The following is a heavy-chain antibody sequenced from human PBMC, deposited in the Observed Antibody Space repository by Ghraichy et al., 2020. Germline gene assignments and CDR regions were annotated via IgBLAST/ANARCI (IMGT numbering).Heavy chain of an antibody. CDR2: ISGSGGST. V-gene: IGHV3-23*01. CDR3: AKTTTVTTTTGCFDY. J-gene: IGHJ4*02. CDR1: GFTFSSYA. D-gene: IGHD4-17*01. Sequence: LTCAASGFTFSSYAMSWVRQAPGKGLEWVSAISGSGGSTYYADSVKGRFTISRDNSKNTLYLQMNSLRAEDTAVYYCAKTTTVTTTTGCFDYWGQGTLVTVSS.